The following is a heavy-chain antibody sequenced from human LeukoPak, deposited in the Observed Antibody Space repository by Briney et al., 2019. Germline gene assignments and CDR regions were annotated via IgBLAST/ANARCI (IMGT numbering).Heavy chain of an antibody. V-gene: IGHV4-39*01. J-gene: IGHJ4*02. D-gene: IGHD7-27*01. Sequence: SETLSLTCTVSGGSISSSSYYWGWIRQPPGKGLEWIGSIYYSGSTYYNPSLKSRVTISVDTSKNQFSLKLSSVTAADTAVYYCASLSGGGYFDYWGQGTLVTVSS. CDR2: IYYSGST. CDR3: ASLSGGGYFDY. CDR1: GGSISSSSYY.